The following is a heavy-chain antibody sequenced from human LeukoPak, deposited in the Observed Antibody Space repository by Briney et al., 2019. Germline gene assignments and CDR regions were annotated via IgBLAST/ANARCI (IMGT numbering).Heavy chain of an antibody. CDR2: VYYRGST. Sequence: PSETLSLTCTVSGGSISSFTYYWGWIRQPPGKGLEWIGSVYYRGSTYYNPSLKSRVTISVDTSKSHFSLKLTSVTAADTAVYYCGTAAAPTACDIWGQGTMVTVSS. D-gene: IGHD2-2*01. V-gene: IGHV4-39*01. J-gene: IGHJ3*02. CDR3: GTAAAPTACDI. CDR1: GGSISSFTYY.